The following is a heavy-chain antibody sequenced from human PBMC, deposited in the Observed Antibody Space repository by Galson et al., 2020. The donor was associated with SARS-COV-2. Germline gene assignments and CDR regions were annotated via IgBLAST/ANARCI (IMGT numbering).Heavy chain of an antibody. CDR1: GYTISTYA. V-gene: IGHV1-18*01. D-gene: IGHD5-12*01. J-gene: IGHJ4*02. CDR2: ISTYNGDT. Sequence: ASVKVSCKASGYTISTYAISWVRRATGQGLEWMGWISTYNGDTNYAPKFQGRVTMTTDTSANSVYMELRNLRSDDTATYYCARDGQIGYDYRAVGYWGQGTLVTVAS. CDR3: ARDGQIGYDYRAVGY.